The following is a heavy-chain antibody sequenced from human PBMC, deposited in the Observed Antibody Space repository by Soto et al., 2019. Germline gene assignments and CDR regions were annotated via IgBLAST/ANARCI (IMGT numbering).Heavy chain of an antibody. CDR2: ISYDGSNK. V-gene: IGHV3-30-3*01. CDR1: GFTFCSYA. CDR3: ARGQLWFGSRVDY. J-gene: IGHJ4*02. D-gene: IGHD3-10*01. Sequence: GGSLRLSCAASGFTFCSYAMHWVRQAPGKGLEWVAVISYDGSNKYYADSVKGRFTISRDNSKNTLYLQMNSLRAEDTAVYYCARGQLWFGSRVDYWGQGTLVTVSS.